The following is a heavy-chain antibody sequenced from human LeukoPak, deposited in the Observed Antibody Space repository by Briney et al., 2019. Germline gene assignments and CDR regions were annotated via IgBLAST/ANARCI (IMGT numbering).Heavy chain of an antibody. CDR3: ARFYDSSAYYRNNWFDP. J-gene: IGHJ5*02. V-gene: IGHV1-2*02. D-gene: IGHD3-22*01. Sequence: ASVKVSCKASGYTFTGYYMHWVRQAPGQGLEWTGWINPKNGGTNYAQKFQGRVAMTRDTSISTAYMELSRLRSDDTAMYYCARFYDSSAYYRNNWFDPWGQGTLVTVSS. CDR2: INPKNGGT. CDR1: GYTFTGYY.